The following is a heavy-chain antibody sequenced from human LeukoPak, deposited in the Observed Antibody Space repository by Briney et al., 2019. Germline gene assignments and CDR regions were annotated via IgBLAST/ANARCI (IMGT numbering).Heavy chain of an antibody. Sequence: PGGSLRLSCAASGFTFSSYGMHWVRQAPGKGLEWVAVISYDGSNKYYADSVKGRFTISRDNSKNTLYLQMNSLRAEDTAVYYCAKALPRCCSSTSCYPQLFDYWGQGTLVTVSS. CDR3: AKALPRCCSSTSCYPQLFDY. J-gene: IGHJ4*02. CDR2: ISYDGSNK. CDR1: GFTFSSYG. V-gene: IGHV3-30*18. D-gene: IGHD2-2*01.